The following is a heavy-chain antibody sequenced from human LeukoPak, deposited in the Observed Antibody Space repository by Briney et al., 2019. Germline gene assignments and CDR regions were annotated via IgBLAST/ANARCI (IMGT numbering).Heavy chain of an antibody. D-gene: IGHD3-16*01. CDR3: AKLDYDYVWGGRDF. CDR2: ISPDVSNK. Sequence: GRSLRLSCATSGFTFRSYGMHWVRQAPGKGLEWVAVISPDVSNKYYADSVKGRFTISRDNTNKMLYLQMNSLRVEDTAIYYCAKLDYDYVWGGRDFWGQGTLVIVSS. CDR1: GFTFRSYG. V-gene: IGHV3-30*18. J-gene: IGHJ4*02.